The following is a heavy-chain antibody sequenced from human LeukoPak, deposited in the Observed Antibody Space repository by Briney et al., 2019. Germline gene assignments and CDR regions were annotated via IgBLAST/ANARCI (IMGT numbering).Heavy chain of an antibody. D-gene: IGHD6-13*01. V-gene: IGHV3-23*01. Sequence: PGGSLRLSCAASGFTFSSYGMSWVRQAPGKGLEWVSGISVSVDSTYYADSVKGRFTISRDNSKNTVYLQMNSLRAEDTAVYYCARGSKTAGTIYSFDYWGQRTLVTVSS. CDR1: GFTFSSYG. J-gene: IGHJ4*02. CDR3: ARGSKTAGTIYSFDY. CDR2: ISVSVDST.